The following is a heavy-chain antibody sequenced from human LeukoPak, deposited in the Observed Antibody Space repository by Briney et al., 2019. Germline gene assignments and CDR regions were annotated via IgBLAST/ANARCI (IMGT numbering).Heavy chain of an antibody. V-gene: IGHV1-2*06. CDR3: ARELDYYDSSSPADY. CDR1: GYTFTGYY. D-gene: IGHD3-22*01. Sequence: ASVKVSCKASGYTFTGYYMHWVRQAPGQGLEWMGRINPNSGGTNYAQKFQGRVTMTRDTSISTAYMELSRLRSDDTAVYYCARELDYYDSSSPADYWGQGTLVTVSS. CDR2: INPNSGGT. J-gene: IGHJ4*02.